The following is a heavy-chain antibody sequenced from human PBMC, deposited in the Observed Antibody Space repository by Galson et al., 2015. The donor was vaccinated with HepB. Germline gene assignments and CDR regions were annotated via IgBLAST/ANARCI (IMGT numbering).Heavy chain of an antibody. CDR2: MNPNSGNT. Sequence: SVKVSCKASGYTFTSYDINWVRQATGQGLEWMGWMNPNSGNTGYAQKFQGRVTMTRNTSISTAYMELSSLRSEDTAVYYCARGPPDFWSGYYPSDFDYWGQGTLVTVSS. J-gene: IGHJ4*02. CDR3: ARGPPDFWSGYYPSDFDY. V-gene: IGHV1-8*01. D-gene: IGHD3-3*01. CDR1: GYTFTSYD.